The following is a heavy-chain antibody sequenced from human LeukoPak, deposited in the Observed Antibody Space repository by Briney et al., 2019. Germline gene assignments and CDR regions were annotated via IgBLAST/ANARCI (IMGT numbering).Heavy chain of an antibody. CDR2: IVGSGTLT. CDR1: GFTFSNYA. J-gene: IGHJ4*02. CDR3: AKPGYGDFYYFDY. Sequence: GGSLRLSCAASGFTFSNYAMNWVRQAPGKGLEWVSAIVGSGTLTFYADSVKGRFTISRDNSKNTLYLQMNSLRAEDTAVYYCAKPGYGDFYYFDYWGQGTLVTVSS. D-gene: IGHD4-17*01. V-gene: IGHV3-23*01.